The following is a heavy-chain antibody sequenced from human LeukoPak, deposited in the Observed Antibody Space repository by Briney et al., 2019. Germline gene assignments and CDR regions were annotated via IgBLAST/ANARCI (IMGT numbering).Heavy chain of an antibody. J-gene: IGHJ5*02. CDR3: ARTCPLLYCSSSFFDP. V-gene: IGHV1-18*01. CDR1: GYTFTSFG. D-gene: IGHD2-2*01. Sequence: ATVKVSCKTSGYTFTSFGITWVRQAPGQGLEWMGWISAYNGDTKSAPKFQGRVTMTTDTPTTTAYMDLRSLRSDDTAVYYCARTCPLLYCSSSFFDPWGRGTLVTVSS. CDR2: ISAYNGDT.